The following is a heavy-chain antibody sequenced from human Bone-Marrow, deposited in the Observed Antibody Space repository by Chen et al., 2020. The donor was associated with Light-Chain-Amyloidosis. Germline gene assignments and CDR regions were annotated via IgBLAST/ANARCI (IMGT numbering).Heavy chain of an antibody. V-gene: IGHV3-15*01. Sequence: EVKLVESGGGLVKPGGSLRLACAASGFTCSKAWMDWVRQAPGKGLEWVGRIKSKTDGGTTDYAAPVKGRFTISRDDSKNTLYLQMNSLKTEDTAVYYCTTEVYCGGDCYSIDAFDIWGQGTMVTVSS. CDR2: IKSKTDGGTT. D-gene: IGHD2-21*02. J-gene: IGHJ3*02. CDR1: GFTCSKAW. CDR3: TTEVYCGGDCYSIDAFDI.